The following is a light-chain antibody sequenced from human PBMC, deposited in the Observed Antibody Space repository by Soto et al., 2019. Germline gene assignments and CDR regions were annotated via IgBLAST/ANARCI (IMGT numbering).Light chain of an antibody. J-gene: IGLJ1*01. V-gene: IGLV2-14*01. CDR3: ASYSTTSTPYV. CDR1: SSDIGGYNY. CDR2: EVI. Sequence: QSALTQPTSVSGSRGQSITISCTGTSSDIGGYNYVSWYQQHPGKAPKLMVYEVINRPSGVSHRFSGARSGNTASLTISGLQAEDEAVYYCASYSTTSTPYVFGTGTKVTVL.